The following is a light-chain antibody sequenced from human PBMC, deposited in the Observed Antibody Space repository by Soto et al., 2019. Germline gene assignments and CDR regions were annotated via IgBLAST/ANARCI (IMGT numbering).Light chain of an antibody. CDR2: VAF. CDR3: QQSFRSPIT. CDR1: QSIALS. V-gene: IGKV1-39*01. J-gene: IGKJ5*01. Sequence: DIQMTQSPSSLSASVGDTVTMTCRASQSIALSVNWYQQKPGKDPKLLIYVAFTLESGVPSRFSGSGSGTEFTLTIRSLQPEDFATYYCQQSFRSPITFGQGTRLEI.